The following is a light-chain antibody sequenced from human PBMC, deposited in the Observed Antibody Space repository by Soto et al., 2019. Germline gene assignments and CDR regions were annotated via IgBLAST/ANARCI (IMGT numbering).Light chain of an antibody. CDR1: QDIGNN. J-gene: IGKJ1*01. CDR2: AAS. V-gene: IGKV1-17*01. Sequence: DIQMTQSPSSLSASVGDRVTITCRASQDIGNNLGWYQQKPGNAPRRLIYAASSLQSGVPSRFSGSGSGTEFTLTISSLQPDDSATYYCQHYSLYSPWTFGQGTKVDIK. CDR3: QHYSLYSPWT.